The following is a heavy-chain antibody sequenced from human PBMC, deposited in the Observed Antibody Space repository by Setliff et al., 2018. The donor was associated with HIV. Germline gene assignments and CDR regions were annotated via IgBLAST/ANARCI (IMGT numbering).Heavy chain of an antibody. CDR1: GFTVSNNY. J-gene: IGHJ4*01. D-gene: IGHD2-15*01. V-gene: IGHV3-53*01. CDR3: AKDGISGGAYPPYYFDY. CDR2: IYSGGST. Sequence: GGSLRLSCAASGFTVSNNYMNWVRQAPGKGLEWVSVIYSGGSTYYADSVKGRFTISRDNSKNTLYLQMNRLRVEDTAVYYCAKDGISGGAYPPYYFDYWGHGTLVTVSS.